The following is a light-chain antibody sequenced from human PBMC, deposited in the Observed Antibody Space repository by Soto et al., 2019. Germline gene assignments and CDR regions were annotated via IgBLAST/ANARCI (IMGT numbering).Light chain of an antibody. CDR3: QQRHNWPIT. CDR1: QSVSSSS. J-gene: IGKJ5*01. Sequence: ETVLTQSPDIMYLSPGERATLSCRASQSVSSSSLAWYQQKPGQAPRLLISGASSRDTGIPDRFSGSGSGTDFTLTISRLEPEDFGVYHCQQRHNWPITFGQGTRLEIK. V-gene: IGKV3D-20*02. CDR2: GAS.